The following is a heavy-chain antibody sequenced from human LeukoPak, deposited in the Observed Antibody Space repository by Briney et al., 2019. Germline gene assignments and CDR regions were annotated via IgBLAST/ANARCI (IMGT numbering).Heavy chain of an antibody. CDR2: ISYDGSNK. CDR3: ARGGFGELFTAPIWPYYYYYGMDV. D-gene: IGHD3-10*01. V-gene: IGHV3-30*04. J-gene: IGHJ6*04. Sequence: GGSLRLSCAASGFTFSSYAMHWVRQAPGKGLEWVAVISYDGSNKYYADSVKGRFTISRDNSKNTLYLQMNSLRAEDTAVYYCARGGFGELFTAPIWPYYYYYGMDVWGKGTTVTVSS. CDR1: GFTFSSYA.